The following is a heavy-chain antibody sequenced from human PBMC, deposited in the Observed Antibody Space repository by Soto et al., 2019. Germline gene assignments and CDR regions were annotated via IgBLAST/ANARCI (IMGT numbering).Heavy chain of an antibody. CDR2: IYYSGST. CDR1: GGSISSYY. J-gene: IGHJ6*02. V-gene: IGHV4-59*01. CDR3: ASYDYSNYYGMDV. Sequence: QVQLQESGPGLVKPSETLSLTCTVSGGSISSYYWSWIRQPPGRGLEWIGYIYYSGSTNYNPSLKSRVTISVDTSKNQFSLKLRSVTAADTAVYYCASYDYSNYYGMDVWGQGTTVTVSS. D-gene: IGHD4-4*01.